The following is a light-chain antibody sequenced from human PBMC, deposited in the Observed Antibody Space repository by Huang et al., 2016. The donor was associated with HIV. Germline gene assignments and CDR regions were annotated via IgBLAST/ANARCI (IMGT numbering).Light chain of an antibody. V-gene: IGKV3-15*01. CDR1: QRVSSN. J-gene: IGKJ1*01. CDR3: QQYNNWPRT. CDR2: AAS. Sequence: EIVMTQSPATLSVSPGERATLSCRASQRVSSNLAWYQQKPGQAPRLLIYAASTRATGSPARFSGSGSGTEFTLTISSLQSEDFAVYYCQQYNNWPRTFGQGTKVEIK.